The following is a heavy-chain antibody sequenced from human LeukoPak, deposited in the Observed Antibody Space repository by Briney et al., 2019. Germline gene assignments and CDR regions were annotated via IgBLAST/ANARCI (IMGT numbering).Heavy chain of an antibody. V-gene: IGHV3-7*03. J-gene: IGHJ4*02. CDR3: AREPLYSCGYSSFDY. Sequence: GGSLILSCAASGFTFSSYWTSWVRQAPGKGLEWVANIKQDGSEKYYVDSVKGRFTISRDDAKNSLYLQMNSLRAEDTAVYYCAREPLYSCGYSSFDYWGQGTLVTVSS. CDR2: IKQDGSEK. CDR1: GFTFSSYW. D-gene: IGHD5-18*01.